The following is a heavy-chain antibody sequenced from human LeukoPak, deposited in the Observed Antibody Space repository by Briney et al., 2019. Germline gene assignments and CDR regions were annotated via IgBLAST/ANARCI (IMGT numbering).Heavy chain of an antibody. CDR3: AKDGGYSDYGGFDY. Sequence: GGSLRFSCAASGFTFSSYGMAWVGQAPGKGLEWVEVISYGGSNKYYADSVKGRFAISRYNSNNTLYLQMNSLRTEDTAVDDCAKDGGYSDYGGFDYWGQGTLVTVSS. CDR1: GFTFSSYG. D-gene: IGHD4-11*01. J-gene: IGHJ4*02. CDR2: ISYGGSNK. V-gene: IGHV3-30*18.